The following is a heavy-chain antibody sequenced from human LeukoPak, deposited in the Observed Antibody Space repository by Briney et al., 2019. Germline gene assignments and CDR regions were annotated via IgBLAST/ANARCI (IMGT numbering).Heavy chain of an antibody. CDR2: INHSGST. J-gene: IGHJ4*02. V-gene: IGHV4-34*01. CDR1: GGSFSGYY. D-gene: IGHD3-9*01. CDR3: ARGRGDDILTGYYTPLDY. Sequence: PSETLSLTCAVYGGSFSGYYWSWIRQPPGKGLEWIGEINHSGSTNYNPPLKSRVTISVDTSKNQFSLKLSSVTAADTAVYYCARGRGDDILTGYYTPLDYWGQGTLVTVSS.